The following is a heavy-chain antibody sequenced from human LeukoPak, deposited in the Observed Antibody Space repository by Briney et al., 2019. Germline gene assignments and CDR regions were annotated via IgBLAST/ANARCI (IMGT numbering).Heavy chain of an antibody. CDR3: TRGGYSYGGSNFDH. CDR1: GFTFSSYA. J-gene: IGHJ4*02. V-gene: IGHV3-7*04. D-gene: IGHD5-18*01. CDR2: IRQDGSEK. Sequence: PGGSLRLSCAASGFTFSSYAMSWVRQAPGKGPEWVANIRQDGSEKYYVDSVKGRFTISRDNAKNSLSLEVNSLRPEDTAAYYCTRGGYSYGGSNFDHWGQGTLVTVSS.